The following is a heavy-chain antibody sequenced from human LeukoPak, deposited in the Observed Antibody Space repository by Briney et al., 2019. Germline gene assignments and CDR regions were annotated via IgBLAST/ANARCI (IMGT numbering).Heavy chain of an antibody. J-gene: IGHJ4*02. CDR1: GFTFSSYE. D-gene: IGHD5-24*01. CDR3: AKDGGPLDAYKFDY. V-gene: IGHV3-53*01. CDR2: IYSGGST. Sequence: GGSLRLSCGASGFTFSSYEMNWVRQAPGRGLEWVSVIYSGGSTYYADSVKGRFTISRDISKNTLHLQMNSLRAEDTAVYYCAKDGGPLDAYKFDYWGQGTLVTVSS.